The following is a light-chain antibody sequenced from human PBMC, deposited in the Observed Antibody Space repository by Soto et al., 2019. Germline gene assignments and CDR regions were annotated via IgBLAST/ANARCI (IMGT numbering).Light chain of an antibody. Sequence: DIQMTQSPSTLSASVGDRVTITCRASQSISSWLAWYQQKPGKAPKLLIYKASSLESGVPSRFSGSGSGTEFTLTIISLKPDDFATYYCQQYNSYSWTFGQGTKVEIK. V-gene: IGKV1-5*03. CDR2: KAS. J-gene: IGKJ1*01. CDR1: QSISSW. CDR3: QQYNSYSWT.